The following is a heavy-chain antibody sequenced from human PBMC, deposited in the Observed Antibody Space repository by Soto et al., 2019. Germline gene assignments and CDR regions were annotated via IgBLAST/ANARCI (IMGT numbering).Heavy chain of an antibody. D-gene: IGHD5-18*01. Sequence: GXSLRLSCAASGFTLSSYWLHWFRQAPGNGLVWVSRINSDGSSTSYADSVKGRFTISRDNAKNTLYLQMNSLRAEDTAVYYCARGGGYSYGYLDYWGQGTLVTVSS. J-gene: IGHJ4*02. CDR3: ARGGGYSYGYLDY. CDR2: INSDGSST. V-gene: IGHV3-74*01. CDR1: GFTLSSYW.